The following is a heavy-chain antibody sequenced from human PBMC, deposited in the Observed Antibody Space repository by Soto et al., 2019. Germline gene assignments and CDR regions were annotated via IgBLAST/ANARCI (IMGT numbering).Heavy chain of an antibody. D-gene: IGHD3-10*01. J-gene: IGHJ4*02. Sequence: QVQLVQSGAEVKKPGASVKVSCKASGYTFTSYDINWVRQATGQGLEWMGWMNPNSGNTGYAQKLQGRVTMTTNTSISTAYMELSSLRSEDTAVYYCARGELLWFGDLPRWGQELLVNVSS. CDR1: GYTFTSYD. V-gene: IGHV1-8*01. CDR3: ARGELLWFGDLPR. CDR2: MNPNSGNT.